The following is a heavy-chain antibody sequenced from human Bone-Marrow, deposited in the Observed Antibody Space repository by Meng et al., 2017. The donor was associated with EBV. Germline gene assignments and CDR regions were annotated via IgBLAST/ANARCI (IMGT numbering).Heavy chain of an antibody. V-gene: IGHV4-4*02. Sequence: QVQLKGPGPGLVKPSGTLSLTFAVSVGSINSSNWWSWVRQPPGKGLEWIGEIYHSGSTNYNPSLKSRVTISVDKSKNQFSLKLSSVTAADTAVYYCARGGDIVATRFDYWGQGTLVTVSS. J-gene: IGHJ4*02. CDR2: IYHSGST. CDR1: VGSINSSNW. CDR3: ARGGDIVATRFDY. D-gene: IGHD5-12*01.